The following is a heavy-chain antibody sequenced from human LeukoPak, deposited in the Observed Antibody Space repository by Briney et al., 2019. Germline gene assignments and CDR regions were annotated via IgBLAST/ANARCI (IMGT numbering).Heavy chain of an antibody. D-gene: IGHD2-15*01. CDR2: IKQDGSER. J-gene: IGHJ5*02. CDR1: GFTFSSYW. V-gene: IGHV3-7*01. CDR3: AREDLGNCSGGSCYSWWFDP. Sequence: GGSLRLSCAASGFTFSSYWMSWVRQAPGKGLEWVANIKQDGSERYYVDSVKGRFTISRDNAKNSLYLQMNSLRAEDTAVYYCAREDLGNCSGGSCYSWWFDPWGQGTLVTVSS.